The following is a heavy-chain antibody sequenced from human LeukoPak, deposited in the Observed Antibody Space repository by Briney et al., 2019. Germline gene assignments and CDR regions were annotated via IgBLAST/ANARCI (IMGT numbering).Heavy chain of an antibody. D-gene: IGHD2-21*01. CDR3: ATGPYSAFEM. CDR2: VKGDEIST. Sequence: PGGPLRLSCAASGFTFTDFWVHWVRQAPGGGLVWVSRVKGDEISTLYADSVKGRFTISRDNAKNTLYLQMNSLRADDTALYYCATGPYSAFEMWGQGTMVTVSS. V-gene: IGHV3-74*01. CDR1: GFTFTDFW. J-gene: IGHJ3*02.